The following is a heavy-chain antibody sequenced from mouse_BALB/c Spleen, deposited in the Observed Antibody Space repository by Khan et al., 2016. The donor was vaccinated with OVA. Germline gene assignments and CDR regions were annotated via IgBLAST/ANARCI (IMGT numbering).Heavy chain of an antibody. J-gene: IGHJ2*01. CDR3: TREEALYPFDH. D-gene: IGHD3-2*02. CDR2: IYPGTDNT. Sequence: VQLQESGAELVRPGASVKLSCKTSGYIFTSYWIHWVKQRSGQGLEWIARIYPGTDNTYYNEKFKDKATLTADKSSSTAYMQHTSLQAEDSDVYFCTREEALYPFDHGGQGTTLTVSS. V-gene: IGHV1S132*01. CDR1: GYIFTSYW.